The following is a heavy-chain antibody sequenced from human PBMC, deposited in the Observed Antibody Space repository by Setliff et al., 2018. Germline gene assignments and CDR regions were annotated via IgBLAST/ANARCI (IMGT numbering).Heavy chain of an antibody. V-gene: IGHV1-18*01. J-gene: IGHJ4*02. CDR3: SRLVRFCTASTCQGASASEH. Sequence: ASVTVSCKASGYTFTNYGITWVRLAPGQGLEWMGWIFPKTGNTNYAHKLQGRVTMTTDTSTGTAYMDLRSLRSDDTAVYYCSRLVRFCTASTCQGASASEHWGQGTLVTVS. CDR1: GYTFTNYG. CDR2: IFPKTGNT. D-gene: IGHD2-8*02.